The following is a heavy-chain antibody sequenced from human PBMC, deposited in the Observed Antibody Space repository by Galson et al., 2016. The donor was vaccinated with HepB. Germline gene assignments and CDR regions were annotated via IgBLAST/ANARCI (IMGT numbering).Heavy chain of an antibody. D-gene: IGHD3-9*01. CDR1: GFTFSTYG. CDR2: INQDGREK. Sequence: SLRLSCAVSGFTFSTYGMHWVRQAPGKGLEWVASINQDGREKHYVDSLKGRFTISRDNAKKTLFLQMKKLRVDDTAVYYCARDGRYFDWLLSGPDAFDFWGQGTSVTVAT. CDR3: ARDGRYFDWLLSGPDAFDF. V-gene: IGHV3-7*03. J-gene: IGHJ3*01.